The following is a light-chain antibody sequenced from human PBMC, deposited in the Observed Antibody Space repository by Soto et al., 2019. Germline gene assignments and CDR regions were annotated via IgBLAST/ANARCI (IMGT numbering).Light chain of an antibody. V-gene: IGKV3-15*01. J-gene: IGKJ4*01. Sequence: EIVMTQSPATLSVSPGERATLSCRASQSVSGYLAWYQQKPGQAPRLLIYVVSNRATGIPARFSGSGSGTESTRTMSSLQSEDFALYYCQHYTNRPFTFGGGTKVEIK. CDR1: QSVSGY. CDR3: QHYTNRPFT. CDR2: VVS.